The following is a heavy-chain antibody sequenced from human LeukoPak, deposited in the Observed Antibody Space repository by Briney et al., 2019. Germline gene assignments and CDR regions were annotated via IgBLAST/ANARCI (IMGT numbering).Heavy chain of an antibody. Sequence: ASVKVSCKASGYTFTGYYMHWVRQAPGQGLEWMGWINLNSGGTNYAQKFQGRVTMTRDTSISTAYMELSRLRSDDTAVYYCARDTDTAMVTGMYFDYWGQGTLVTVSS. J-gene: IGHJ4*02. D-gene: IGHD5-18*01. CDR3: ARDTDTAMVTGMYFDY. V-gene: IGHV1-2*02. CDR1: GYTFTGYY. CDR2: INLNSGGT.